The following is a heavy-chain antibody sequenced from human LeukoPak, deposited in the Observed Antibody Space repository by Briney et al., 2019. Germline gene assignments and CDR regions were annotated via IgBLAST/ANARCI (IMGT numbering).Heavy chain of an antibody. J-gene: IGHJ4*01. CDR2: ISNDGTEK. V-gene: IGHV3-30*04. Sequence: PGGSLRLSCAASGFTFSAYAMHWVRQAPGKGLECVAVISNDGTEKYYADSVKGRFSISRDNSKNTLYLQMSGLRTEDTAVYYCVRDGGYTGGWTYGAGDYLGQGTLVTVSS. D-gene: IGHD2-8*02. CDR3: VRDGGYTGGWTYGAGDY. CDR1: GFTFSAYA.